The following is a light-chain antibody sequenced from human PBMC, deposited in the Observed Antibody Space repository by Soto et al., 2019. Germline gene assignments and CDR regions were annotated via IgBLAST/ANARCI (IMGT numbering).Light chain of an antibody. CDR2: DVS. J-gene: IGLJ1*01. CDR1: SSDVGGYNY. Sequence: QSVLTQPASVSGSPGQSITISCTGTSSDVGGYNYVSWYQQHPGKAPKLMIYDVSNRPSGVSNRFSGSKSGNTASLTISGLQAEDEADYSCSSSTSSSPRNSVFGTGTKVTVL. CDR3: SSSTSSSPRNSV. V-gene: IGLV2-14*01.